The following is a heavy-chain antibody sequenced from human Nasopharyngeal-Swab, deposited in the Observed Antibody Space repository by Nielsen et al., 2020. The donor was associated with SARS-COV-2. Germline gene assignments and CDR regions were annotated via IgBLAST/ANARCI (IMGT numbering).Heavy chain of an antibody. V-gene: IGHV4-34*01. D-gene: IGHD3-22*01. J-gene: IGHJ4*02. Sequence: WIRQPPGKGLEWIGEINHSGSTNYNPSLKSRVTISVDTSKNQFSLKLTPVTAADTAVYYCARAEPSGGWYYYDSSGYYYGYWGQGTLVTVSS. CDR3: ARAEPSGGWYYYDSSGYYYGY. CDR2: INHSGST.